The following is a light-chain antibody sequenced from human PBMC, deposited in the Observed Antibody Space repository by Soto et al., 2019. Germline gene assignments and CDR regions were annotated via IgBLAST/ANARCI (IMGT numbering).Light chain of an antibody. CDR1: QGISNY. Sequence: IQVTQSPSSLSASVGDRVTITCRASQGISNYLAWYQQKPGKVPKLLIYAASTLQSGVPSRFSGSGSGTDFTLTISSLQPEDVATYYCQKYNSAPSFGQGTKVEIK. V-gene: IGKV1-27*01. CDR2: AAS. J-gene: IGKJ1*01. CDR3: QKYNSAPS.